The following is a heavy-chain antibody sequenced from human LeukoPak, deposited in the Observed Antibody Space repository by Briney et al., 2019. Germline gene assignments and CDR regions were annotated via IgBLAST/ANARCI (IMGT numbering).Heavy chain of an antibody. D-gene: IGHD1-1*01. J-gene: IGHJ6*03. CDR3: ARVKTATRGVYNYYYYMDV. CDR1: GGTFSSYA. CDR2: IIPTFATT. Sequence: ASVKVSCKASGGTFSSYAISWVRQAPGQGLEWMGGIIPTFATTNYAQKFQGRVTITADESTSTAYMKLSSLRSEDTAVYYCARVKTATRGVYNYYYYMDVWGKGTTVTVSS. V-gene: IGHV1-69*13.